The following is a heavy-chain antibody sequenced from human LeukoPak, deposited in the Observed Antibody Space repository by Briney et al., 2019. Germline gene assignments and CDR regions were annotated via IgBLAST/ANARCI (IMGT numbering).Heavy chain of an antibody. CDR2: ISSSGSTI. J-gene: IGHJ4*02. V-gene: IGHV3-11*01. Sequence: GRSLRLPCAASGFTFSDYYMSWIRQAPGKGLEWVSYISSSGSTIYYADSVKGRFTISRDNAKNPLYLQMNSLRAEDTAVYYCARDRAYYDILTGYYNEEGYWGQGTLVTVSS. CDR3: ARDRAYYDILTGYYNEEGY. CDR1: GFTFSDYY. D-gene: IGHD3-9*01.